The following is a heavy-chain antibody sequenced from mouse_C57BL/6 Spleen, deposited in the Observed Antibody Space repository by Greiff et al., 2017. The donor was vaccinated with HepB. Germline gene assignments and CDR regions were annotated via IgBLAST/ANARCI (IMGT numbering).Heavy chain of an antibody. V-gene: IGHV1-76*01. Sequence: QVQLKHSGAELVRPGASVKLSCKASGYTFTDYYINWVKQRPGQGLEWIARIYPGSGNTYYNEKFKGKATLTAEKSSSTAYMQLSSLTSEDSAVYFCARGGYYGSSLFDYWGQGTTLTVSS. CDR1: GYTFTDYY. J-gene: IGHJ2*01. D-gene: IGHD1-1*01. CDR3: ARGGYYGSSLFDY. CDR2: IYPGSGNT.